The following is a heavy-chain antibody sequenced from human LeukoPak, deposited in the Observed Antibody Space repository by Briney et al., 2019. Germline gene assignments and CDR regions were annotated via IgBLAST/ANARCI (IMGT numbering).Heavy chain of an antibody. V-gene: IGHV3-48*03. CDR3: AREDTGVAFDI. J-gene: IGHJ3*02. CDR1: GFTFSGYE. D-gene: IGHD2-8*01. Sequence: GGSLRLSCAASGFTFSGYEMNWVRQAPGKGLEWVSYISGSGIKHYADSVKGRFTISRDNAKNSLYLQMNSPRVEDTAVYYCAREDTGVAFDIWGQGTTVTV. CDR2: ISGSGIK.